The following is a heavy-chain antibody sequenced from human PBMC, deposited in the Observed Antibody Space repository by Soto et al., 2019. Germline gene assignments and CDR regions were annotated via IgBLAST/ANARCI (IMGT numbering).Heavy chain of an antibody. Sequence: ASVKVSCKASGYTFTSYGISWVRQAPGQGLEWMGWISAYNGNTNYAQKLQGRVTMTTDTSTSTAYMELRSLRSDDTAVYYCAREAYTAMDLYYYYGMAVWGQGTTVTVSS. CDR2: ISAYNGNT. CDR3: AREAYTAMDLYYYYGMAV. CDR1: GYTFTSYG. V-gene: IGHV1-18*01. D-gene: IGHD5-18*01. J-gene: IGHJ6*02.